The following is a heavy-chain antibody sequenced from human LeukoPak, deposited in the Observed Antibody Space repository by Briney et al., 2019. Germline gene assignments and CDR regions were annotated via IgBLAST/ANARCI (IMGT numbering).Heavy chain of an antibody. V-gene: IGHV1-8*01. CDR3: ARSFYDYVWGSYRYPFDP. CDR2: MNPNSGNT. D-gene: IGHD3-16*02. J-gene: IGHJ5*02. CDR1: GYTFTSYD. Sequence: ASVKVSCKASGYTFTSYDINWVRQATGQGLEWMGWMNPNSGNTGYAQKFQGRVTMTRNTSISTAYMELSGLRSEDTAVYYCARSFYDYVWGSYRYPFDPWGQGTLVTVSS.